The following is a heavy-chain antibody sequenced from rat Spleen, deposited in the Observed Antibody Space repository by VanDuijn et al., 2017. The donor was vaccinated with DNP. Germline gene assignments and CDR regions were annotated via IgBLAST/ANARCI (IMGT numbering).Heavy chain of an antibody. CDR1: GFTFSDYA. J-gene: IGHJ3*01. CDR3: TTSSYYGYDYGFGY. V-gene: IGHV5S10*01. CDR2: IIYAGSST. D-gene: IGHD1-7*01. Sequence: EVQLVESGGGLVQPGNSLKLSCAASGFTFSDYAMAWVRQSPKKGLEWVATIIYAGSSTYYRDSVKGRFTISRDHARSTLYLQMDSLRSEDTATYYCTTSSYYGYDYGFGYWGQGTLVTVSS.